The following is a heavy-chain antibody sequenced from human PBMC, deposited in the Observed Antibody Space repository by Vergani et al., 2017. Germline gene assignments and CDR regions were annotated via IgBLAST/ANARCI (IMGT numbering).Heavy chain of an antibody. J-gene: IGHJ4*02. CDR3: AIEPPLIGFFDS. D-gene: IGHD2-21*01. CDR1: GYPFTAYY. CDR2: ISPDGFST. V-gene: IGHV1-46*03. Sequence: QVQLVQSGAEVGKPGASVKISCKAYGYPFTAYYIHWVRQAPEQGLEWVGVISPDGFSTFYAQKFQGRVTVTRDTSTSTVYMELTSLRSDDTAVYYCAIEPPLIGFFDSWAQGTLVTVSS.